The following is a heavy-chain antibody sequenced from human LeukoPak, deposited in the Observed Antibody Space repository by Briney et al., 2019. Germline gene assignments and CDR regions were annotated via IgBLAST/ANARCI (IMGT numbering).Heavy chain of an antibody. CDR3: ARGRAEYYYDSSGYPRGSYYYYYMDV. V-gene: IGHV4-34*01. CDR2: INHSGST. D-gene: IGHD3-22*01. Sequence: SETLSLTCAVYGGSFSGYYWSWIRQPPGKGLEWIVEINHSGSTNYNPSLKSRVTISVDTSKNQFSLKLSSVTAADTAVYYCARGRAEYYYDSSGYPRGSYYYYYMDVWGKGTTVTVSS. CDR1: GGSFSGYY. J-gene: IGHJ6*03.